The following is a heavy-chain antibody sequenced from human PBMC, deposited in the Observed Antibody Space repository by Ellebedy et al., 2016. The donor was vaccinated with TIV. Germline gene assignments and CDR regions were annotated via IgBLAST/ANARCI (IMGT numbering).Heavy chain of an antibody. V-gene: IGHV3-23*01. CDR1: GFTFSNYA. J-gene: IGHJ6*02. Sequence: PGGSLRLSCAASGFTFSNYALSWVRQAPGKGLDWVSSISGTSAFIHYADSVKGRFTISRDTSNNTVYLEMNSLRGEDTAVYYCAKGHYASGSPRSGVDVWGQGTTVTVSS. CDR2: ISGTSAFI. CDR3: AKGHYASGSPRSGVDV. D-gene: IGHD3-10*01.